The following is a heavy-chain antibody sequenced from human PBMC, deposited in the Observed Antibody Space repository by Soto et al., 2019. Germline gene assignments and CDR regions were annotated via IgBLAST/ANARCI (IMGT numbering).Heavy chain of an antibody. J-gene: IGHJ5*02. CDR1: GFTFSSYV. Sequence: VVSQILSWAGSGFTFSSYVMSWVRQAPGKGLEWVSAISGSGGSTYYADSVKGRFTISRDNSKNTLYLQMNSLRADDTAVYYCAKVGYYDSSGHNWFDPWGQGTLVTVSS. D-gene: IGHD3-22*01. CDR3: AKVGYYDSSGHNWFDP. CDR2: ISGSGGST. V-gene: IGHV3-23*01.